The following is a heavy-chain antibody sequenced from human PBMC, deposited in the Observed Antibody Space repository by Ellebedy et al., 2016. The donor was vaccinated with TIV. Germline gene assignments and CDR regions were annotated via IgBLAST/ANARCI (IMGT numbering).Heavy chain of an antibody. V-gene: IGHV3-53*01. J-gene: IGHJ3*02. CDR3: ARAKRGSYYSAFDI. D-gene: IGHD1-26*01. CDR2: IYSDGST. CDR1: GVNVSSNY. Sequence: GGSLRLSXAASGVNVSSNYMSWVRQAPGKGLEWVSIIYSDGSTYYADSVKGRFTLSRDISKNTLFLPMNGLRAEDTAVYYCARAKRGSYYSAFDIWGQGTMVTVSS.